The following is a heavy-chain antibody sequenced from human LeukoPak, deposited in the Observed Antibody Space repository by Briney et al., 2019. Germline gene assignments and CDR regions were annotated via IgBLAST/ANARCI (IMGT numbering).Heavy chain of an antibody. CDR3: ARAVYYYDDYYDY. J-gene: IGHJ4*02. CDR2: IYTSGST. CDR1: GGSISSGSYY. D-gene: IGHD3-22*01. Sequence: SETLSLTCTVSGGSISSGSYYWSWIRQPAGKGLEWIGRIYTSGSTNYNPSLKSRVTISVDTSKNQFSLKLSSVTAADTAVYYCARAVYYYDDYYDYWGQGTLVIVSS. V-gene: IGHV4-61*02.